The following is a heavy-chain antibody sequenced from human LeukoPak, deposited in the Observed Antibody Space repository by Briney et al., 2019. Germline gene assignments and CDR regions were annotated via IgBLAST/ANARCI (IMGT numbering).Heavy chain of an antibody. CDR3: ARDVRWLQSNN. V-gene: IGHV3-21*04. J-gene: IGHJ4*02. CDR1: GFTFSSYS. CDR2: ISSSSSYI. Sequence: GGSLRLSCAASGFTFSSYSMNWVRQAPGKGLEWVSSISSSSSYIYYADSVKGRFTISRDNAKNSLYLQMNSLRAEDTAVYFCARDVRWLQSNNWGQGTLVTVSS. D-gene: IGHD5-24*01.